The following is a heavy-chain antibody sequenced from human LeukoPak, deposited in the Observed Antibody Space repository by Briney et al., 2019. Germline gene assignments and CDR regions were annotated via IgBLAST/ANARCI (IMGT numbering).Heavy chain of an antibody. D-gene: IGHD6-6*01. CDR3: AKDIASSIAY. V-gene: IGHV3-21*04. CDR1: GFTFSSYS. J-gene: IGHJ4*02. CDR2: ISSSSSYI. Sequence: GGSLRLSCAASGFTFSSYSMNWVRQAPGKGLEWVSSISSSSSYIYYADSVKGRFTISRDNAKNSLYLQMNSLRAEDTAVYYCAKDIASSIAYWGQGTLVTVSS.